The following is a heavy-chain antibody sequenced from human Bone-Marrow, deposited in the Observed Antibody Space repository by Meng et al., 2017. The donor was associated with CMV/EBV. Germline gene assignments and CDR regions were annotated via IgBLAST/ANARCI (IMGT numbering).Heavy chain of an antibody. CDR3: GKVGYRGSSHYSDY. J-gene: IGHJ4*02. Sequence: GESLKISCAASGFSLRTYPVHWVRQAPGKGLEYVSSISSDGRSTNYADSVRGRFTSSRDNSKNTVDLQMGSLRADDTAVYYCGKVGYRGSSHYSDYWGQGTLVTVSS. CDR2: ISSDGRST. D-gene: IGHD5-18*01. CDR1: GFSLRTYP. V-gene: IGHV3-64*02.